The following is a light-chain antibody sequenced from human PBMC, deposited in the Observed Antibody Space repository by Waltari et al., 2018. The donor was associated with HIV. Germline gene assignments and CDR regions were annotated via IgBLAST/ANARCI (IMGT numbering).Light chain of an antibody. Sequence: QSVLTPPPSASGTPGQRVTISCSGSSSNIGSNFVYWYQQLPGTAPKLLIYRTNQRASGVPDRFSGSKSGTSASLAISGLRSEDEADYYCAAWDDSLSGQWVFGGGTKLTVL. CDR1: SSNIGSNF. CDR2: RTN. J-gene: IGLJ3*02. V-gene: IGLV1-47*01. CDR3: AAWDDSLSGQWV.